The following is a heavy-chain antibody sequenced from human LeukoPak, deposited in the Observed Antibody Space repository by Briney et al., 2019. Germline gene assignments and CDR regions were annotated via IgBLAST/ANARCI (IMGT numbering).Heavy chain of an antibody. D-gene: IGHD4-11*01. V-gene: IGHV1-69*05. Sequence: SVKVSCKASGGTFSSYAISWVRQAPGQGLEWMGGIIPIFGTANYAQKFQGRVTITTDESTSTAYMELSSLRSEDTAVYYCAREPTMTTVTTGPSSEYFQHRGQGTLVTVSS. CDR2: IIPIFGTA. J-gene: IGHJ1*01. CDR1: GGTFSSYA. CDR3: AREPTMTTVTTGPSSEYFQH.